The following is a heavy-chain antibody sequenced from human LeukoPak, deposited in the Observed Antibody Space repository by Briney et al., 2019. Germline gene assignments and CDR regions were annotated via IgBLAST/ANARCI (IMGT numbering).Heavy chain of an antibody. CDR3: ARGPHNWNYVVFFDY. D-gene: IGHD1-7*01. CDR2: IYYSGST. CDR1: GGSISSSSYY. V-gene: IGHV4-39*07. Sequence: SETLSLTCTVSGGSISSSSYYWGWIRQPPGKGLEWIGSIYYSGSTYYNPSLKSRVTISVDTSKNQFSLKLSSVTAADTAVYYCARGPHNWNYVVFFDYWGQGTLVTVSS. J-gene: IGHJ4*02.